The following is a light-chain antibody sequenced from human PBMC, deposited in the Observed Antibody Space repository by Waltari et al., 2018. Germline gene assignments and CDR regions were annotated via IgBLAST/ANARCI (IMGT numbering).Light chain of an antibody. CDR3: ASYTKASTLI. V-gene: IGLV2-14*03. Sequence: QSALTQPASVSGSPGQSITVSCTGTSSDIGAYHYVSWYQQQPGKAPRLIIYNVNSRPSGGSRRFSGSKSDNTASLTISGLQAEDEADYYCASYTKASTLIFGGGTRLTVL. CDR2: NVN. J-gene: IGLJ2*01. CDR1: SSDIGAYHY.